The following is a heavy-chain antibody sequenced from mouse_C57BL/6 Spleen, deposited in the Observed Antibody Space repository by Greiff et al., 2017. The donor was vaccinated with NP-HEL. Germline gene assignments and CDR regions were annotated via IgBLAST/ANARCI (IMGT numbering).Heavy chain of an antibody. Sequence: EVKLVESGGDLVKPGGSLKLSCAASGFTFSSYGMSWVRQTPDKRLGWVATISSGGSYTYYPDSVKGRFTISRDNAKNTLYLQMSSLKSEDTAMYYCARGGSTTGAWFAYWGQGTLVTVSA. J-gene: IGHJ3*01. V-gene: IGHV5-6*01. CDR3: ARGGSTTGAWFAY. CDR1: GFTFSSYG. D-gene: IGHD2-1*01. CDR2: ISSGGSYT.